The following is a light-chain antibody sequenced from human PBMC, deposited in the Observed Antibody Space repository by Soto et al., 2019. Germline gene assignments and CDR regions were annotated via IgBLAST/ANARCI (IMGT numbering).Light chain of an antibody. CDR2: GAS. J-gene: IGKJ1*01. CDR3: QQYGSSPWT. V-gene: IGKV3-20*01. Sequence: EIVLTQSPGTLSLSPGERATLSCRASQSVSSSFLAWYQQKTGQAPRLLIYGASSRATAIPDRFSGGGSGTTFTITISRLEHEDVAVYYCQQYGSSPWTFGQGTKVEIK. CDR1: QSVSSSF.